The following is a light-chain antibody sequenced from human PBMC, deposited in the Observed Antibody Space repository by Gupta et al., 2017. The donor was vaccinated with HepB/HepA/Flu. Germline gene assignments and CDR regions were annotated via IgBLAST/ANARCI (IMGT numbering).Light chain of an antibody. CDR2: GNS. CDR3: QSYDSSRSGSGV. J-gene: IGLJ2*01. Sequence: QSVLTQPPSVSGAPAQRVTISCTGSSSNIGAGYDVHWYQQLPGTAPKLLIYGNSNRPSGVPDRFSGSKSGTSASLAITGLQAEDEADYYCQSYDSSRSGSGVFGGGTKLTVL. CDR1: SSNIGAGYD. V-gene: IGLV1-40*01.